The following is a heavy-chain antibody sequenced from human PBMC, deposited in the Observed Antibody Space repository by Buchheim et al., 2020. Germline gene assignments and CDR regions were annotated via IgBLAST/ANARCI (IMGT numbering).Heavy chain of an antibody. J-gene: IGHJ6*02. D-gene: IGHD3-10*01. CDR1: GFTFSSYG. V-gene: IGHV3-30*18. CDR2: IPSDGSNK. CDR3: AKDGVSGGYNNHYYYYGMDV. Sequence: QVQLVESGGGVVQPGRSLRLSCAASGFTFSSYGMHWVRQAPGKGLEWVADIPSDGSNKYYADSVQGRFTISRDNSKNQLYLQMNSLRAEDTAVYYCAKDGVSGGYNNHYYYYGMDVWGQGTT.